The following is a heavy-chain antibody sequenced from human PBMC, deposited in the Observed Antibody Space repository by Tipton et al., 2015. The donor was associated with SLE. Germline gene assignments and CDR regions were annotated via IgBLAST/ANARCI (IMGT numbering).Heavy chain of an antibody. V-gene: IGHV3-23*01. CDR3: AKDYYGSGSVDY. CDR1: GFTFSSYS. J-gene: IGHJ4*02. Sequence: SLRLSCAASGFTFSSYSMSWVRQAPGKGLEWVSGISGSGGSTYYADSVKGRFTISRDNSKNTLYLQMNSLRAEDTAVYYCAKDYYGSGSVDYWGQGTLVTVSS. D-gene: IGHD3-10*01. CDR2: ISGSGGST.